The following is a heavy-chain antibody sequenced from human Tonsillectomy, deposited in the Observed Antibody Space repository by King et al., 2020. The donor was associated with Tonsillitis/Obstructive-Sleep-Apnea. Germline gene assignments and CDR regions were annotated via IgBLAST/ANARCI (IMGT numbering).Heavy chain of an antibody. CDR3: AALHSGGSWS. CDR2: IGGSGSTT. CDR1: GFTFSSYG. Sequence: EVQLVESGGALVQPGGSLRLSCAASGFTFSSYGMSWVRQAPGKGLEWVSSIGGSGSTTYYGASVRGRFTISRDNSKDTMYLQLSSLRAEDTAVYYCAALHSGGSWSWGQGTLVTVSS. V-gene: IGHV3-23*04. J-gene: IGHJ5*02. D-gene: IGHD2-15*01.